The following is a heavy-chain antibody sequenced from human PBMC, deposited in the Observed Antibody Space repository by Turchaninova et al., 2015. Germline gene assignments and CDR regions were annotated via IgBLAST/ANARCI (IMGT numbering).Heavy chain of an antibody. J-gene: IGHJ4*02. D-gene: IGHD3-10*01. CDR1: VVSFSVYY. Sequence: QVQLQPWGAGLYNPSQPLSLTSAVYVVSFSVYYWTWIRQPPGKGLECSGEINRAGGTNYNPSLKGRVTLSVDTSKNQFSLKLTSVTAADTAVYYCARGPSPYITKEVVEYYDYWGRGTPVTVSS. CDR2: INRAGGT. V-gene: IGHV4-34*01. CDR3: ARGPSPYITKEVVEYYDY.